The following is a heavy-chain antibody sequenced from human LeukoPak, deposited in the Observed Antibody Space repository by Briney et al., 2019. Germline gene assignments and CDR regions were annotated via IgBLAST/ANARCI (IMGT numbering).Heavy chain of an antibody. Sequence: PSETLSLTCAVYGGSFSGYYWSWIRQPPGKGLEWIGEINHSGSTNYNPSLKSRVTISVDTSKNQFSLKLSSVTAADTAMYYCARGQGYCSGGSCYLVYWGQGTLVTVSS. J-gene: IGHJ4*02. CDR3: ARGQGYCSGGSCYLVY. D-gene: IGHD2-15*01. CDR2: INHSGST. CDR1: GGSFSGYY. V-gene: IGHV4-34*01.